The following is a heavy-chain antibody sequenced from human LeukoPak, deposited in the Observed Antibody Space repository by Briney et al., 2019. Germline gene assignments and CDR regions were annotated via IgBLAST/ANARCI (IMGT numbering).Heavy chain of an antibody. CDR2: VSAYNGNT. J-gene: IGHJ5*02. Sequence: ASVKVSCKASGYTFTSYGISWVRQAPGQGLEWMGWVSAYNGNTKYAQKLQGRVTMTTDTSTSTAYMELRSLRSDDTAVYYCARVNRCSSTSCYGWFDPWGQGTLVTVSS. D-gene: IGHD2-2*01. CDR3: ARVNRCSSTSCYGWFDP. V-gene: IGHV1-18*01. CDR1: GYTFTSYG.